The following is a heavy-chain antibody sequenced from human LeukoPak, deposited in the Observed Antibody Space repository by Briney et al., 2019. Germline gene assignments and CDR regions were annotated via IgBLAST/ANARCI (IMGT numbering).Heavy chain of an antibody. D-gene: IGHD6-19*01. CDR3: ARAGSGWYDRAVDSGMDG. Sequence: SATLSLTCPVSGRSISSYCWSWVRQPAGKGLEWMWCIYTSGSTKYNPSLKSGVTISVDTSKNTFSLKLSAVTAADRAVYSCARAGSGWYDRAVDSGMDGWGQGTTVTVSS. V-gene: IGHV4-4*07. CDR2: IYTSGST. J-gene: IGHJ6*02. CDR1: GRSISSYC.